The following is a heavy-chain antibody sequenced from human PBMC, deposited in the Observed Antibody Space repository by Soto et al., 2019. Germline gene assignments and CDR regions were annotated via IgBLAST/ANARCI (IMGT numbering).Heavy chain of an antibody. CDR3: AREGVAPYYYYGMDV. D-gene: IGHD5-12*01. V-gene: IGHV1-3*01. CDR1: GYSFTSYA. CDR2: INAGNGNT. J-gene: IGHJ6*02. Sequence: GASVKVSYKASGYSFTSYAIHWMRQAPGQRLEWMGWINAGNGNTKVPQKFQGRVTFTRDTSTSTVYMELRSLRSDDTAVYYCAREGVAPYYYYGMDVWGQGTPVTVSS.